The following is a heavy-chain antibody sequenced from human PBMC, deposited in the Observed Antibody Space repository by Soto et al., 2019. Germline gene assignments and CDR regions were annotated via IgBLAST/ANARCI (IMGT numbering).Heavy chain of an antibody. CDR3: ARVCGGDCHYGMDV. J-gene: IGHJ6*02. Sequence: QVQLQESGPGLVKPSQTLSLTCTVSGGSISSGGYYWSWIRQHPGKGLEWIGYIYYSGSTYYNPSHKCRFTISVDTSKTPSSLKLSSVTAADTAVYYCARVCGGDCHYGMDVWGQGTTVTVSS. D-gene: IGHD2-21*02. CDR1: GGSISSGGYY. CDR2: IYYSGST. V-gene: IGHV4-31*03.